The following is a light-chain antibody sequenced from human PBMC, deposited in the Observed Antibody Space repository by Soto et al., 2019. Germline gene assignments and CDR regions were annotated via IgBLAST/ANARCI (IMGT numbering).Light chain of an antibody. V-gene: IGKV3-20*01. J-gene: IGKJ1*01. CDR3: QQYLNSPQT. CDR2: DAS. Sequence: VLTQSPGTLSLSPGEGATLSCRASQRVASDLAWYLQKPGQPPRLLIYDASIRATGIPDRISGSGSERDFNLTISRLEPEDAAVYYCQQYLNSPQTFGQGTKLEIK. CDR1: QRVASD.